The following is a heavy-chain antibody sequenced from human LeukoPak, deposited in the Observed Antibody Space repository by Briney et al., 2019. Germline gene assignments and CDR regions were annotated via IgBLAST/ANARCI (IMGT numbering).Heavy chain of an antibody. Sequence: SETLSLTCTVSGGSISSYYWSWIRLPPGKGLECIGYIYYTGSTNYNPSLKSRVTISVDTSKNQFSPKLSSVTAADTAVYYCARDPPGSGSYYDYWGQGTLVTVSS. CDR3: ARDPPGSGSYYDY. J-gene: IGHJ4*02. V-gene: IGHV4-59*01. CDR2: IYYTGST. CDR1: GGSISSYY. D-gene: IGHD3-10*01.